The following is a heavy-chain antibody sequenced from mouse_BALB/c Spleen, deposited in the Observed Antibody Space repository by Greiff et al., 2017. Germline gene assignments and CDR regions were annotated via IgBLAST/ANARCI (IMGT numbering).Heavy chain of an antibody. CDR1: GFTFSSYT. D-gene: IGHD1-1*01. CDR3: ARRGSTWFAY. CDR2: ISNGGGST. J-gene: IGHJ3*01. Sequence: EVMLVESGGGLVQPGGSLKLSCAASGFTFSSYTMSWVRQTPEKRLEWVAYISNGGGSTYYPDTVKGRFTISRDNAKNTLYLQMSSLKSEDTAMYYCARRGSTWFAYWGQGTLVTVSA. V-gene: IGHV5-12-2*01.